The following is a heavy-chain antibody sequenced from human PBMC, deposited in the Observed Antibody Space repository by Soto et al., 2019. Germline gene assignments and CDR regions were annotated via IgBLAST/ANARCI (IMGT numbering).Heavy chain of an antibody. CDR2: ISYDGSDK. J-gene: IGHJ4*02. CDR1: GFTVSSYG. CDR3: ARVLGGYPNFDF. V-gene: IGHV3-30-3*01. D-gene: IGHD3-22*01. Sequence: QVQLVESGGGVVQPGRSLRLSCAASGFTVSSYGLHWVRQAPGKGLEWLAFISYDGSDKFYADSVKDRFTISRDSSKNTLYLQMNSLRAEDTAVYYCARVLGGYPNFDFWVQGTLVTVSS.